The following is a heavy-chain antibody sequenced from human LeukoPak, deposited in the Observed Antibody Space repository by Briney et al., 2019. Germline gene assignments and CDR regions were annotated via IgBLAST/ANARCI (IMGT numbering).Heavy chain of an antibody. J-gene: IGHJ4*02. CDR2: ISYDGNVK. Sequence: PGRSLRLSCAASGFTFSSYPMHWVRQAPGKGLEWVAVISYDGNVKNYLDSVKGRFTISRDDSKNTVYLQMNSLRAEDTAVYYCARDNSLGERGVIIGYWGQGTLVTVSS. CDR3: ARDNSLGERGVIIGY. V-gene: IGHV3-30-3*01. D-gene: IGHD3-10*01. CDR1: GFTFSSYP.